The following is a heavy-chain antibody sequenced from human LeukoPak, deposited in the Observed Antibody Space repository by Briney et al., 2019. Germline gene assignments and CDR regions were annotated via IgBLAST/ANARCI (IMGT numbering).Heavy chain of an antibody. J-gene: IGHJ5*02. Sequence: GGSLRLSCAASGFSFGSYWMNWVRHPPGKGLVWVSQINNGGSNTNYADSVKGRFTISRDNAKNTLYLQMDSLGAEDTAVYYCVRDIQGWFDPWGQGTLVTVSS. CDR2: INNGGSNT. CDR3: VRDIQGWFDP. CDR1: GFSFGSYW. V-gene: IGHV3-74*01.